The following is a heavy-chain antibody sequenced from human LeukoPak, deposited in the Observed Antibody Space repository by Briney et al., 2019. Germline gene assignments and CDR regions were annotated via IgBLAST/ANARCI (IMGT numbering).Heavy chain of an antibody. CDR1: GFTFSGAA. J-gene: IGHJ3*02. Sequence: PGGSLRLACAASGFTFSGAAMHWVSQASGKGLEWVGRIGSRANTYATAYAASVKGRFTISRDDPKNRAYLQMNSLKTEYTAVYYCTRHSDSSGWYAGIDAFDIWGQGTMVTVSS. CDR2: IGSRANTYAT. V-gene: IGHV3-73*01. D-gene: IGHD6-19*01. CDR3: TRHSDSSGWYAGIDAFDI.